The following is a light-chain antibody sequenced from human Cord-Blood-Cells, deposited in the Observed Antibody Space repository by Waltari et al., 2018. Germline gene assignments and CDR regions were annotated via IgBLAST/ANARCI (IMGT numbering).Light chain of an antibody. CDR2: EGS. Sequence: QSALTQPAPVSGSPGQSITISCTGTSSDVGSYNLFSWYQQHPGKAPKLMIYEGSKRPSGVSNRFSGSKSGNTASLTISGLQAEDEADYYCCSYAGSSTWVFGGGTKLTVL. J-gene: IGLJ3*02. CDR3: CSYAGSSTWV. CDR1: SSDVGSYNL. V-gene: IGLV2-23*01.